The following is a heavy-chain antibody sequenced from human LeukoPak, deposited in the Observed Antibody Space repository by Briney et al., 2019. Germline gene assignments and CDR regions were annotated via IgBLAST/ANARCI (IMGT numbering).Heavy chain of an antibody. D-gene: IGHD3-10*01. V-gene: IGHV4-30-4*08. CDR3: ARGGSIAVSTGFVY. Sequence: SQTLSLTCAVSGGSISSGDCYWSWIRQPTGKGLEWIGYIYYSGSTYYNPSLKSRVTISVDTSKNQFSLKLSSVTAADTAVYYCARGGSIAVSTGFVYWGQCTLVTVSS. CDR2: IYYSGST. CDR1: GGSISSGDCY. J-gene: IGHJ4*02.